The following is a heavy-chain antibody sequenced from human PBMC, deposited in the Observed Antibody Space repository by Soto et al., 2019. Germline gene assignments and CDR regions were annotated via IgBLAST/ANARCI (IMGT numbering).Heavy chain of an antibody. J-gene: IGHJ6*02. Sequence: ASVKVSCKASGYTFTSYAMHWVRQAPGQRLEWMGWINAGNGNTKYPQKFQGRVTITRDTSASKAYMQMSSLRSEETAVYYCATLGVQLWPRGYYYGMDVWGQGTTVTVSS. V-gene: IGHV1-3*01. D-gene: IGHD5-18*01. CDR1: GYTFTSYA. CDR3: ATLGVQLWPRGYYYGMDV. CDR2: INAGNGNT.